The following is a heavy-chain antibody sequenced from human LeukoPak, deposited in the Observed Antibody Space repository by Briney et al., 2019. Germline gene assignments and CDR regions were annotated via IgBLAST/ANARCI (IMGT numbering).Heavy chain of an antibody. D-gene: IGHD3-10*01. J-gene: IGHJ3*01. CDR2: IYWDDDK. Sequence: SGPTLVNPTQTLTQTCTFSGFSLSTSGVGAGWIRQPPGKALEWLAFIYWDDDKRYSPSLNSRLTITEDTSKNQVVLTITNVDPVDTATYYCAHSEDYYGSVDAFDFWGQGTMVTVSS. CDR3: AHSEDYYGSVDAFDF. CDR1: GFSLSTSGVG. V-gene: IGHV2-5*02.